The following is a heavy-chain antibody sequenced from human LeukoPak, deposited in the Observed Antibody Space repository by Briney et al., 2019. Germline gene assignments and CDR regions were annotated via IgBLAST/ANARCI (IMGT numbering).Heavy chain of an antibody. D-gene: IGHD6-13*01. J-gene: IGHJ4*02. Sequence: SQTLSLTCTVSGGSISSGDYYWSWIRQPPGKGLEWIGYIYYSGSTYYNPSLKSRVTISVDTSKNQFSLKLSSVTAADTAVYYCARGVGQQLMYYFDYWGQGTLVTVSS. V-gene: IGHV4-30-4*01. CDR2: IYYSGST. CDR1: GGSISSGDYY. CDR3: ARGVGQQLMYYFDY.